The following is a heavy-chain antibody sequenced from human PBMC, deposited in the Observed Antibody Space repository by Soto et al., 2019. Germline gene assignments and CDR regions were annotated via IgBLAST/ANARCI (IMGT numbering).Heavy chain of an antibody. CDR3: ASLPSGGATPGDY. Sequence: GASVKVSCKASGGTFSSYAISWVRQAPGQGLEWMGGIIPIFGTANYAQKFQGRVTITADKSTSTAYMELSSLRSEDTAVYYCASLPSGGATPGDYWGQGTLVTVSS. J-gene: IGHJ4*02. D-gene: IGHD1-26*01. CDR2: IIPIFGTA. V-gene: IGHV1-69*06. CDR1: GGTFSSYA.